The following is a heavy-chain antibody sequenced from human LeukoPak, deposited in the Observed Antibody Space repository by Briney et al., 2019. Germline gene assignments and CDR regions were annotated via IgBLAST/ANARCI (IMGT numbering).Heavy chain of an antibody. V-gene: IGHV3-30-3*01. CDR1: GFTLSTYA. D-gene: IGHD3-16*01. CDR3: ARIRGGPIDY. Sequence: PGRSLRLSCAASGFTLSTYAMHWVRQAPGKGLEWVAVISYDGTDTYYADSVKGRFTISRDTSKNSLYLQMNSLRPEDMAVFYCARIRGGPIDYWGQGTLVTVSS. J-gene: IGHJ4*02. CDR2: ISYDGTDT.